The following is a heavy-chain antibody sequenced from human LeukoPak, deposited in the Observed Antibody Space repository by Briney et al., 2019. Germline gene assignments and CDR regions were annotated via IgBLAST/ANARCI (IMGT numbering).Heavy chain of an antibody. Sequence: GGSLRLSCAASGFTFSDYSMSWIRQAPGKGLEWVSDISTTSSYTNYADSVKGRFTISRDNSKNTLYLQMNSLRAEDTAVYYCARLGGDYYDSSGYYYFDYWGQGTLVTVSS. CDR2: ISTTSSYT. CDR3: ARLGGDYYDSSGYYYFDY. CDR1: GFTFSDYS. D-gene: IGHD3-22*01. J-gene: IGHJ4*02. V-gene: IGHV3-11*03.